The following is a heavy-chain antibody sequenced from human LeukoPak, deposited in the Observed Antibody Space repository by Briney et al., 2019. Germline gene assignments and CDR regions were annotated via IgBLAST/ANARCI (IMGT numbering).Heavy chain of an antibody. Sequence: SETLSLTCAVYGGSFSGYYWSWIRQPPGEGLEWIGEINHSGSTNYNPSLKSRVTISVDTSKNQFSLKLSSVTAADTAVYYCARGHPIRFLEWLYPYYMDVWGKGTTVTVSS. CDR2: INHSGST. V-gene: IGHV4-34*01. CDR1: GGSFSGYY. D-gene: IGHD3-3*01. CDR3: ARGHPIRFLEWLYPYYMDV. J-gene: IGHJ6*03.